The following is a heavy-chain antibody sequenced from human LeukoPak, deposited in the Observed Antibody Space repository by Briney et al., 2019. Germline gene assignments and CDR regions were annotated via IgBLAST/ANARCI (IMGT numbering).Heavy chain of an antibody. V-gene: IGHV5-51*01. J-gene: IGHJ3*02. D-gene: IGHD5-12*01. CDR3: ARHLSGYDPAFDI. CDR1: GYSFTSYW. Sequence: GESLKISCKGSGYSFTSYWIGRVRQMPGKGLEWMGIIYPGDSDTRYSPSFQGQVTISADKSISTAYLQWSSLKASDTAMYYCARHLSGYDPAFDIWGQGTMVTVSS. CDR2: IYPGDSDT.